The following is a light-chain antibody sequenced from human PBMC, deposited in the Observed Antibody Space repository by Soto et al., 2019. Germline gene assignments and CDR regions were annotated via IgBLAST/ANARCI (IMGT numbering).Light chain of an antibody. CDR1: SSDVGSYNL. V-gene: IGLV2-23*02. CDR3: CSYAGSSPYV. J-gene: IGLJ1*01. Sequence: QSVLTQPASVSGSPGQSITISCTGTSSDVGSYNLVSWYQRHPGKAPKLMIYEVSKRPSGVSNRFSGSKSGNTASLTISGLQAEDEADYYCCSYAGSSPYVFGTGTKVTVL. CDR2: EVS.